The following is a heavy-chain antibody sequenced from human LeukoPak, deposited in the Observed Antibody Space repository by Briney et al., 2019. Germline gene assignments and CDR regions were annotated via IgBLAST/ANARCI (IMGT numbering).Heavy chain of an antibody. Sequence: PERSLRLSCAASGFTFSSYGMHWVRQAPGKGLEWVAVISYDGSNKYYADSVKGRFTISRDNSKNTLYLQMNSLRAEDTAVYYCAKDQGSSSGYYYYYGMDVWGQGTTVTVSS. D-gene: IGHD6-6*01. CDR1: GFTFSSYG. CDR2: ISYDGSNK. V-gene: IGHV3-30*18. J-gene: IGHJ6*02. CDR3: AKDQGSSSGYYYYYGMDV.